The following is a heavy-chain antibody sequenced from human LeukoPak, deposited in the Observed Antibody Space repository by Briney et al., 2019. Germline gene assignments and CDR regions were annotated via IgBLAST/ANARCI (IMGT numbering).Heavy chain of an antibody. V-gene: IGHV3-23*01. Sequence: PGGSLRLSCAASGFTFSSYAMSWVRQAPGKGLEWVSAISGSGGSTYYADSVKGRFTISRDNSKNTLYLQMNSLRAEDTPVYYWAKDQPGMIVVVTNFDYGGQEPLVTASS. D-gene: IGHD3-22*01. CDR2: ISGSGGST. CDR3: AKDQPGMIVVVTNFDY. CDR1: GFTFSSYA. J-gene: IGHJ4*02.